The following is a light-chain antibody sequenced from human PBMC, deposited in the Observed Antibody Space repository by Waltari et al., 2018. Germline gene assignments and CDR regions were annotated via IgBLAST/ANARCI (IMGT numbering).Light chain of an antibody. J-gene: IGKJ1*01. V-gene: IGKV1-6*01. Sequence: AIQMTQSPSSLSASVGDRVTITCRASQGIRNDLGWYQQKPGKAPNLLIYAASSLQSRVPSRFCGIGSGTDFTRTISSLQPEDFATYYCLQDYNFPRTFGQVTKVEIK. CDR2: AAS. CDR1: QGIRND. CDR3: LQDYNFPRT.